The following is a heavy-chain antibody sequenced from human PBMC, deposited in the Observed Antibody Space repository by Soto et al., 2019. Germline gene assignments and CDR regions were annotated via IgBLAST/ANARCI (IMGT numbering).Heavy chain of an antibody. CDR3: ARYRREAVAGYTLDN. CDR2: VYNSGST. CDR1: GGSISSNY. Sequence: SETLSLTCTVSGGSISSNYWTWIRQRPGKGLEWMGYVYNSGSTNSNPSLKSRVTISEATSKSQFSLKVNSMTAADTAVYYCARYRREAVAGYTLDNWGQGILVTVSS. V-gene: IGHV4-59*01. J-gene: IGHJ4*02. D-gene: IGHD6-13*01.